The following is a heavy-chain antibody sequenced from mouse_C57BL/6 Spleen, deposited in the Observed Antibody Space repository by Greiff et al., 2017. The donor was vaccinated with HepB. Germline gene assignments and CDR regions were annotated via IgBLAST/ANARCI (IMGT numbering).Heavy chain of an antibody. Sequence: EVKVEESGGGLVKPGGSLKLSCAASGFTFSSYAMSWVRQTPEKRLEWVATISDGGSYTYYPDNVKGRFTISRDNAKNNLYLQMSHLKSEDTAMYYCARDDPEGFAYWGQGTLVTVSA. V-gene: IGHV5-4*01. CDR1: GFTFSSYA. J-gene: IGHJ3*01. CDR3: ARDDPEGFAY. CDR2: ISDGGSYT.